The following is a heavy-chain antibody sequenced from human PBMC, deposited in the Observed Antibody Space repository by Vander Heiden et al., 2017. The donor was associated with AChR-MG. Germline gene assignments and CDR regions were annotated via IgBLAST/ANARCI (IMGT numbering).Heavy chain of an antibody. J-gene: IGHJ4*02. Sequence: QVQLQQCGAGLLKPSETLSLTCAVYGGSLSGSYWSWIRQPPGKGLEWIGEINHSGSTNYNPSLKSRVTISVDTSKNQFSLKLGAVTAADTAVYYCARGGGYSYGGYFYWGQGTRVTVSS. D-gene: IGHD5-18*01. CDR1: GGSLSGSY. CDR3: ARGGGYSYGGYFY. V-gene: IGHV4-34*01. CDR2: INHSGST.